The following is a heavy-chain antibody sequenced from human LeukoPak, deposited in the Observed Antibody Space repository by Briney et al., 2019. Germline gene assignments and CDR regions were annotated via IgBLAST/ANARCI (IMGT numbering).Heavy chain of an antibody. J-gene: IGHJ3*01. CDR3: ARQSTIFGGYMDV. CDR1: GGSISSSSYY. D-gene: IGHD3-3*01. CDR2: IYYSGST. Sequence: PSETLSLTCTVSGGSISSSSYYWGWIRQPPGKGLEWIGSIYYSGSTYYNPSLKSRVTISVDTSKNQFSLKLSSVTAADTAVYYCARQSTIFGGYMDVWGQGTMVTVSS. V-gene: IGHV4-39*01.